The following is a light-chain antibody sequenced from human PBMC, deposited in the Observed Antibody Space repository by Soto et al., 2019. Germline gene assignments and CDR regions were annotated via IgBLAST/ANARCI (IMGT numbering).Light chain of an antibody. CDR1: SSDVGGYNY. V-gene: IGLV2-8*01. J-gene: IGLJ2*01. CDR2: DVS. CDR3: SSYAGSNGVV. Sequence: QSALTQPPSASGSPGQSVTISCTGTSSDVGGYNYVSWYQQHPGKAPKLMIYDVSKRPSGVPDRFSGSKSGNTASLTVSGLQAENEDDYYCSSYAGSNGVVFGGGTKLTVL.